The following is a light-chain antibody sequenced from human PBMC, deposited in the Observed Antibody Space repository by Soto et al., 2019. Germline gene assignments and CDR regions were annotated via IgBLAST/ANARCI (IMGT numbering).Light chain of an antibody. Sequence: QSALTQPASVSGSPGQSITFSCTGTTSDVGGYNYVSWYQQHPGKAPKLMIYEVSNRPSEISNRFSGSKSGNTASLTISGLQAEDEADYYCGSYATSSYVFGTGTKLTVL. CDR1: TSDVGGYNY. V-gene: IGLV2-14*01. CDR2: EVS. J-gene: IGLJ1*01. CDR3: GSYATSSYV.